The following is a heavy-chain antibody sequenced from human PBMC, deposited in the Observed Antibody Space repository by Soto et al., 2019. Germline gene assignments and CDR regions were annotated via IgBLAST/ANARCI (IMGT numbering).Heavy chain of an antibody. CDR3: ARVAGRSVYY. J-gene: IGHJ4*02. V-gene: IGHV4-34*01. D-gene: IGHD6-13*01. Sequence: SETLSLTCAVYGGSFSGYYWSWIRQPPGKGLEWIGEINHSGSTNYNPSLKSRVTISVDTSKNQFSLKLSSVTAADTAVYYCARVAGRSVYYWGQGTLVTVSS. CDR2: INHSGST. CDR1: GGSFSGYY.